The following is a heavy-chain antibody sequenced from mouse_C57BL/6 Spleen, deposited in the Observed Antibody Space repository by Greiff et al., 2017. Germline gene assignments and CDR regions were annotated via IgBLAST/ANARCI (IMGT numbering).Heavy chain of an antibody. CDR3: ATDGYSYYFDY. D-gene: IGHD2-3*01. CDR1: GYTFTSYW. Sequence: QVQLQQPGAELVKPGASVKVSCKASGYTFTSYWMHWVKQRPGQGLEWIGRIHPSDSDTNYNQKFKGKATLTVDQSSSTAYMQLSSLTSEDAAVYYCATDGYSYYFDYWGQGTTLTVSS. V-gene: IGHV1-74*01. J-gene: IGHJ2*01. CDR2: IHPSDSDT.